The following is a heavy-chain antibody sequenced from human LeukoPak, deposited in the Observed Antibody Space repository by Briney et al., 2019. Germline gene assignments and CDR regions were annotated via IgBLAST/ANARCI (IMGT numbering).Heavy chain of an antibody. J-gene: IGHJ4*02. CDR3: VKNVGGNEGAY. Sequence: PGGSLRLSCVASGFTFTNYAMSWVRQAPGTGLQWVSAISAGGDKIHYAGSVKGRFTISRDNSRNTLYVQMSSLKADDTAVYYCVKNVGGNEGAYWGQGTLVTVSS. D-gene: IGHD5-12*01. CDR2: ISAGGDKI. CDR1: GFTFTNYA. V-gene: IGHV3-23*01.